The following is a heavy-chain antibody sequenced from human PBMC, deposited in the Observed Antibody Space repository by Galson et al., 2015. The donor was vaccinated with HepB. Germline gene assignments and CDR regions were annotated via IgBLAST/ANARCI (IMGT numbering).Heavy chain of an antibody. CDR1: GYTFTNND. V-gene: IGHV1-8*01. D-gene: IGHD6-19*01. J-gene: IGHJ6*02. Sequence: SVKVSCKASGYTFTNNDINWVRQATGQGLEWMGWVNPNSGNTGFAQKFQGRVTMTRNTSVSTAYMELSSLRSEDTAVYYCARGRGWPQKEKNYYYYDMDVWGQGATVTVSS. CDR3: ARGRGWPQKEKNYYYYDMDV. CDR2: VNPNSGNT.